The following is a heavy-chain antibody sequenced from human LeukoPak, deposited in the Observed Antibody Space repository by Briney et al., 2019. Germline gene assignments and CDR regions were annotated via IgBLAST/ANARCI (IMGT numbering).Heavy chain of an antibody. CDR2: ISSSSSTI. V-gene: IGHV3-48*01. CDR3: ARGGFVYSSGWYFPSLYYFDY. CDR1: GFTFSSYS. Sequence: GGSLRLSCAASGFTFSSYSMNWVRQAPGKGLEWVSYISSSSSTIHYADSVKGRFTISRDNAKNSLYPQMNSLRAEDTAVYYCARGGFVYSSGWYFPSLYYFDYWGQGTLVTVSS. J-gene: IGHJ4*02. D-gene: IGHD6-19*01.